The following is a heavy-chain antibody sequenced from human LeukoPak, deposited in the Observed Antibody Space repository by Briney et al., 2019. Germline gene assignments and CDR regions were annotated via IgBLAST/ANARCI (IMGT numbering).Heavy chain of an antibody. CDR1: GFTFSSYW. J-gene: IGHJ4*02. Sequence: GGSLRLSCAASGFTFSSYWMHCVRQAPGKGLMWLSRINSDGSSTSYADSAKGRFTISRANTKNNVYLQMKSLRAEDTAVYYCARYCSGGSCYSEDFDYWGQGILVTVSS. D-gene: IGHD2-15*01. V-gene: IGHV3-74*01. CDR2: INSDGSST. CDR3: ARYCSGGSCYSEDFDY.